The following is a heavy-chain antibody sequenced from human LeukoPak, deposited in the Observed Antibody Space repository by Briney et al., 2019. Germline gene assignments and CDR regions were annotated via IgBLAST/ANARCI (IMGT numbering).Heavy chain of an antibody. CDR1: GFTFDDYA. CDR2: ISSSGSTI. V-gene: IGHV3-11*01. J-gene: IGHJ6*02. D-gene: IGHD1-26*01. Sequence: PGRSLRLSCAASGFTFDDYAMHWVRQAPGKGLEWVSYISSSGSTIYYADSVKGRFTISKDNAKNSLYLQMNSLRAEDTAVYYCARGHSVGATGDYGMDVWGQGTTVTVSS. CDR3: ARGHSVGATGDYGMDV.